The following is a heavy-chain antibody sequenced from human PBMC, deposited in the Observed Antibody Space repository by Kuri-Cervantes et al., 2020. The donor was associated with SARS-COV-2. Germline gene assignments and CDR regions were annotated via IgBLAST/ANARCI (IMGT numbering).Heavy chain of an antibody. CDR3: AREGAMVRGVILAFDY. CDR1: GFTFSDYY. V-gene: IGHV3-11*04. D-gene: IGHD3-10*01. J-gene: IGHJ4*02. Sequence: GESLKISCAASGFTFSDYYMSWIRQAPGKGLEWVSYISSSGSTIYYADSVKGRFTISRDNAKNSLYLQMNSLRAEDTAVYYCAREGAMVRGVILAFDYWGQGTLVTVSS. CDR2: ISSSGSTI.